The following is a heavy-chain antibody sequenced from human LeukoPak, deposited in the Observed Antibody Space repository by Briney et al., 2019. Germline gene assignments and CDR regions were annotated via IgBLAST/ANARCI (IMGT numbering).Heavy chain of an antibody. CDR2: IYYSGST. V-gene: IGHV4-30-4*01. Sequence: SETLSLTCTVSGGSISSGDYYWSWIRQPPGKGLEWIGYIYYSGSTYYNPSLKSRVTISVDTSKNQFSLKLSSVTAADTAVYYCAREKYSSSALDYWGQGTLVTVSS. CDR1: GGSISSGDYY. CDR3: AREKYSSSALDY. D-gene: IGHD6-6*01. J-gene: IGHJ4*02.